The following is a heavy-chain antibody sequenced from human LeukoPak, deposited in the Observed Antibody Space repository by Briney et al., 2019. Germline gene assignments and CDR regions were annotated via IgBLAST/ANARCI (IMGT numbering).Heavy chain of an antibody. CDR1: GDTFTSVTDY. J-gene: IGHJ4*02. D-gene: IGHD6-19*01. Sequence: PSQTLSLTCTVSGDTFTSVTDYWAWIRQPPGKGLEWIASGDYSGGTYYNPSLESRVAISADMSKNQISLKLTSVTGADTAVYYCAGERGEEYSSGWYKTNYFYNWGQGIRVTVSS. CDR2: GDYSGGT. CDR3: AGERGEEYSSGWYKTNYFYN. V-gene: IGHV4-39*07.